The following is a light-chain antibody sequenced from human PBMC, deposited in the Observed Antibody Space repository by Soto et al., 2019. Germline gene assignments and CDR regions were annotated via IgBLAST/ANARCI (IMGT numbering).Light chain of an antibody. CDR3: QQYGNSPPWT. Sequence: EIVLTQSPGTLSLSPGERATLSCRASQSVSSSNLAWYQQKFGQAPRLLIYGASSRATGIPDRFSGSGSGTDFTLTISRLEPEDFAVYYCQQYGNSPPWTFGQGTKVEIK. J-gene: IGKJ1*01. V-gene: IGKV3-20*01. CDR2: GAS. CDR1: QSVSSSN.